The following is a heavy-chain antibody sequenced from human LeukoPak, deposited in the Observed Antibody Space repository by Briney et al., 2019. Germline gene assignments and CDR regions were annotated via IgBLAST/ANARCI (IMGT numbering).Heavy chain of an antibody. CDR1: GFISSSYG. CDR2: ISGSGGST. CDR3: AKTRGSGPFDY. V-gene: IGHV3-23*01. Sequence: GGSLRLSCAASGFISSSYGMSWVRQAPGKGLEWVSAISGSGGSTYYADSVKGRFTISRDNSKNTLYLQMNNLRAEDTAVYYCAKTRGSGPFDYWGQGTLVTVSS. D-gene: IGHD3-10*01. J-gene: IGHJ4*02.